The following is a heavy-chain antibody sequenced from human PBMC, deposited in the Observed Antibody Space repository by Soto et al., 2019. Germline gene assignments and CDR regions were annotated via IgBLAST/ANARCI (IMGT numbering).Heavy chain of an antibody. V-gene: IGHV1-69*13. CDR1: GGTFSSYA. CDR3: ARSRPGGLRLGELSLPLDY. D-gene: IGHD3-16*02. J-gene: IGHJ4*02. Sequence: ASVKVACKAAGGTFSSYAISWVRQAPGQGLEWMGGIIPIFGTANYAQKFQGRVTITADESTSTAYMELSSLRSEDTAVYYCARSRPGGLRLGELSLPLDYWGQGTLVTVSS. CDR2: IIPIFGTA.